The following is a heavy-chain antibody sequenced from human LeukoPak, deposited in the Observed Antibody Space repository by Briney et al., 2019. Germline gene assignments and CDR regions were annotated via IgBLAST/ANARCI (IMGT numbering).Heavy chain of an antibody. D-gene: IGHD3-16*01. V-gene: IGHV4-34*01. CDR1: GGSFSGYY. Sequence: SETLSLTCAVYGGSFSGYYRSWIRQPPGKGLEWIGVINHSGCTNYNPSLKSRITISVDTSKNQFSLKLSSVTAADTAVYYCARGGGDTTQVVWGRKSWFDPWGQGTLVTVSS. J-gene: IGHJ5*02. CDR3: ARGGGDTTQVVWGRKSWFDP. CDR2: INHSGCT.